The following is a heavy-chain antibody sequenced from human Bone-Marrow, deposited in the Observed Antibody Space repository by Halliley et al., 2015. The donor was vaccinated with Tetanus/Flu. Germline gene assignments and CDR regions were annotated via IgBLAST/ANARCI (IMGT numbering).Heavy chain of an antibody. V-gene: IGHV3-33*01. CDR3: ATTDYDLWGAFDV. CDR1: GFTFSRFT. Sequence: SLRLSCAASGFTFSRFTMHWVRQAPGKGLEWVAVIWYDGSNDYYADPVKGRFTVSRDNSKNTLYLQMNSLRDEDTAVYYCATTDYDLWGAFDVWGQGTMVTVSS. CDR2: IWYDGSND. J-gene: IGHJ3*01. D-gene: IGHD3-16*01.